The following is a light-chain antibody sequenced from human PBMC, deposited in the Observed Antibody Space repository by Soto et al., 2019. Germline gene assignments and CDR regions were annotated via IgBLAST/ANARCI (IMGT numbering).Light chain of an antibody. Sequence: DIVLTQSPDTLSLSPGERATLSCRASQIVSSNYLAWYQQRPGQTPRLLIYGASSRATGVPDRFNGSGSGTDFTLTISRLEPEDFAFYYCQQFGSSPLLTFGGGTKVEIK. J-gene: IGKJ4*01. CDR3: QQFGSSPLLT. CDR2: GAS. V-gene: IGKV3-20*01. CDR1: QIVSSNY.